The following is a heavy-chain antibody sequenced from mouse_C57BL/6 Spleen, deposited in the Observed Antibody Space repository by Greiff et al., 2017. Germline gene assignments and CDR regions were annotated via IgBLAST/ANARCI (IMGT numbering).Heavy chain of an antibody. V-gene: IGHV1-80*01. CDR3: ARNLLLLQEVMDY. Sequence: VQLQQSGAELVKPGASVKISCKASGYAFSSYWMNWVKQRPGKGLEWIGQIYPGDGDTNYNGKFKGKATLTADKPSSTAYMQLSSLTSEDSAVYFCARNLLLLQEVMDYWGQGTSVTVSS. J-gene: IGHJ4*01. D-gene: IGHD1-1*01. CDR2: IYPGDGDT. CDR1: GYAFSSYW.